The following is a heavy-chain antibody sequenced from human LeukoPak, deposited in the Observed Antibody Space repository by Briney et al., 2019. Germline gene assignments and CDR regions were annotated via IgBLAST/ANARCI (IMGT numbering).Heavy chain of an antibody. D-gene: IGHD6-13*01. CDR2: IYYSGST. Sequence: ASETLSLTCTVSGGSISSYYLSWIRQPPGKGLEWIGYIYYSGSTNYNPSLKSRVTISVDTSKNQFSLKLSSVTAADTAVYYCARDIAAAGTGDYWGQGTLITVSS. CDR1: GGSISSYY. CDR3: ARDIAAAGTGDY. J-gene: IGHJ4*02. V-gene: IGHV4-59*01.